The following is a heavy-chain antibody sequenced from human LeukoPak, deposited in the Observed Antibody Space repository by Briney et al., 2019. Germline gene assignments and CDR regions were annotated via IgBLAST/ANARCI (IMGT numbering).Heavy chain of an antibody. CDR1: GYTFTSYD. V-gene: IGHV1-8*01. D-gene: IGHD2-15*01. J-gene: IGHJ5*02. CDR2: MNPNSGNT. Sequence: ASVKVSCKASGYTFTSYDINWVRQATGQGLEWMGWMNPNSGNTGYAQKFQGRVTMTRNTSISTAYMELSSLRSEDTAVYYCARGRYCSGGSCYGDWFDPRGQGTLVTVSS. CDR3: ARGRYCSGGSCYGDWFDP.